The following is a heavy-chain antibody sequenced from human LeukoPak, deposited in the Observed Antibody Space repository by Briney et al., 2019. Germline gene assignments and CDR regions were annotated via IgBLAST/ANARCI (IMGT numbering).Heavy chain of an antibody. Sequence: GRSLRLSCAASGFTFEDYALHWVRHGPGKGLEWVSGISWNSGSIGYADSVKGRFAISRDNAKNSLYLQMNSLRAEDTAVYYCAKDGTTRLLWFGELYYFDYWGQGTLVTVSS. J-gene: IGHJ4*02. D-gene: IGHD3-10*01. CDR3: AKDGTTRLLWFGELYYFDY. V-gene: IGHV3-9*01. CDR2: ISWNSGSI. CDR1: GFTFEDYA.